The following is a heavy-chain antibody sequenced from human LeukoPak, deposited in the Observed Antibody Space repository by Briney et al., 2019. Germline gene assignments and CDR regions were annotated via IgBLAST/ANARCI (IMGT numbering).Heavy chain of an antibody. Sequence: GGSLRLSCAASGFTFSSYWMSWVRQAPGKGLEWVANIKQDGSEKYYVDSVKGRFTISRDNAKNSLYLQMNSLRAEDTAVYYCAREFAGDSSGYYYNYYYYMDVWGKGTTVTVSS. V-gene: IGHV3-7*01. D-gene: IGHD3-22*01. CDR3: AREFAGDSSGYYYNYYYYMDV. J-gene: IGHJ6*03. CDR1: GFTFSSYW. CDR2: IKQDGSEK.